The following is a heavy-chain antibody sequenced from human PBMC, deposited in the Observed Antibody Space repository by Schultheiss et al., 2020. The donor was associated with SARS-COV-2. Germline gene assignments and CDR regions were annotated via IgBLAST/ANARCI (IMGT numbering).Heavy chain of an antibody. CDR2: MNPNSGNT. CDR3: AAHQQWLVRSYFQH. V-gene: IGHV1-8*01. D-gene: IGHD6-19*01. Sequence: ASVKVSCKASGYTFTSYDINWVRQATGQGLEWMGWMNPNSGNTGYAQKFQGRVTMTRNTSISTAYMELSSLRSEDTAVYYCAAHQQWLVRSYFQHWGQGTLVTVSS. CDR1: GYTFTSYD. J-gene: IGHJ1*01.